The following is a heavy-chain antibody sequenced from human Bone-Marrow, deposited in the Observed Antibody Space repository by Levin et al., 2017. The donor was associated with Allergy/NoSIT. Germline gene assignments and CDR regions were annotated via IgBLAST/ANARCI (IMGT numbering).Heavy chain of an antibody. CDR2: ISSYNGNT. Sequence: GASVKVSCKASGYTFINSGIIWVRQAPGQGLEWMGWISSYNGNTNYAQSIQGRVTMTTDTSTSTAYMDLRSLRSDDTAVYYCARSTFPFNWLDPWGQGTLVTVSS. J-gene: IGHJ5*02. V-gene: IGHV1-18*01. CDR1: GYTFINSG. CDR3: ARSTFPFNWLDP. D-gene: IGHD2/OR15-2a*01.